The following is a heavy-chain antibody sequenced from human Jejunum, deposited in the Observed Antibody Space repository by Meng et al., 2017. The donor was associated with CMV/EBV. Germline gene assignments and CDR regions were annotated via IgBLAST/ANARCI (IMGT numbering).Heavy chain of an antibody. V-gene: IGHV1-46*01. CDR2: INPSGYNT. D-gene: IGHD4/OR15-4a*01. CDR3: AKEGVLYGMDV. CDR1: GYLFTDYY. J-gene: IGHJ6*02. Sequence: KASGYLFTDYYLHWVRQAPGQRLEWMAFINPSGYNTNYTQKFPGRITVTRDTSTRTVYMELNNLTFEDTAVYYCAKEGVLYGMDVWGQGTTVTVSS.